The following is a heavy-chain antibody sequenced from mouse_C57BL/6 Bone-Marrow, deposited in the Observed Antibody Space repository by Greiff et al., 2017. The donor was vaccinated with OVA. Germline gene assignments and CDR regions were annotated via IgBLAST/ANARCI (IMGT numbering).Heavy chain of an antibody. CDR3: ARWWSYDGYWYVDV. V-gene: IGHV1-81*01. D-gene: IGHD1-1*02. CDR1: GYTFTSYG. CDR2: IYPRSGNT. J-gene: IGHJ1*03. Sequence: VQLQQSGAELARPGASVKLSCKASGYTFTSYGISWVKQRTGQGLEWIGEIYPRSGNTYYNEKFKGKATLTADKSSSTAYMELRSLTSEDAAVYFCARWWSYDGYWYVDVWGTGTTVTVSS.